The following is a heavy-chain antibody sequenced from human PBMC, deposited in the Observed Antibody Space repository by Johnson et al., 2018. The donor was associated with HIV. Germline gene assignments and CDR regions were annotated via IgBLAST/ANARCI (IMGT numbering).Heavy chain of an antibody. Sequence: QVQLVESGGGVVQPGRSLRLSCAASGFTFSSYAMHWVRQAPGKGLEWVAVISYDGSNKYYADSVKGRFTISRDNSKNTLYLQMNSLRAEDTAVYYCAKVGFAVTMIVGRRGRSNAFDIWCQGTMVTVSS. D-gene: IGHD3-22*01. CDR3: AKVGFAVTMIVGRRGRSNAFDI. J-gene: IGHJ3*02. CDR2: ISYDGSNK. V-gene: IGHV3-30-3*01. CDR1: GFTFSSYA.